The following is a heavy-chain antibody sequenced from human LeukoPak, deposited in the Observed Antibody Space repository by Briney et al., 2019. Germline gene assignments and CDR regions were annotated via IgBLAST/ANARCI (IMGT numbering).Heavy chain of an antibody. Sequence: SETLSLTCTVSGGSISSSSYYWGWIRQPPGKGLEWIGSIYYSGSTYYNPSLKSRATISVDTSKKQFSLKVSSVTAADTAVYYCARSGGIPSNFDYWGQGTLVTVSS. J-gene: IGHJ4*02. V-gene: IGHV4-39*01. D-gene: IGHD3-16*01. CDR1: GGSISSSSYY. CDR3: ARSGGIPSNFDY. CDR2: IYYSGST.